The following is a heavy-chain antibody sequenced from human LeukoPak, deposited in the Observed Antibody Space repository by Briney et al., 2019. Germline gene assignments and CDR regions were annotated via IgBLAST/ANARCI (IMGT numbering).Heavy chain of an antibody. Sequence: SETLSLTCTVSGGSISSSSYYWGWIRQPPGKGLEWIGSIYYSGSTNYNPSLKSRVTISVDTSKNQFSLKLSSVTAADTAVFYCARDGSGSYGYYFDYWGQGTLVTVSS. CDR2: IYYSGST. CDR3: ARDGSGSYGYYFDY. J-gene: IGHJ4*02. V-gene: IGHV4-39*07. CDR1: GGSISSSSYY. D-gene: IGHD3-10*01.